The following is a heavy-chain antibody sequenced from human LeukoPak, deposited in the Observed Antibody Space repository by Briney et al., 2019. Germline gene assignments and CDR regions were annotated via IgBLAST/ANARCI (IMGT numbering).Heavy chain of an antibody. D-gene: IGHD3-10*01. Sequence: SETLSLTCAVYGGSFSGYYWSWIRQPPGKGLEWIGEINHSGSTNDNPSLKSRVTISVDTSKNQFSLKLSSVTAADTAVYYCARGGRGQLMDVWGKGTTVTVSS. J-gene: IGHJ6*03. CDR1: GGSFSGYY. CDR2: INHSGST. CDR3: ARGGRGQLMDV. V-gene: IGHV4-34*01.